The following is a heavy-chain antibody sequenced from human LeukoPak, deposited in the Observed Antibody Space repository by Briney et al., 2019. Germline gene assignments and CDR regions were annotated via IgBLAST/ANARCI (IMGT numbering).Heavy chain of an antibody. CDR2: INNSGST. Sequence: SETLSLTCDVNSGSFSGYYWSWIRQPPGKGLEWIGEINNSGSTNYNPSLKSRVTISVDTSKNQFSLKLDSVTAEDTAVYYCARDLGQYYDTSDNWFDPWGQGTLVTVSS. CDR3: ARDLGQYYDTSDNWFDP. V-gene: IGHV4-34*01. D-gene: IGHD3-22*01. CDR1: SGSFSGYY. J-gene: IGHJ5*02.